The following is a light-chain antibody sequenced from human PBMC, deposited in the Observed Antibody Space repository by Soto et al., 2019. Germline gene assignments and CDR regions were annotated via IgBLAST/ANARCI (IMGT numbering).Light chain of an antibody. V-gene: IGKV1-39*01. Sequence: DIKMTQSPSSLSAFVGGTVTITCRASQRISTYLNWYQQRPGKAPRLLIYAASSLQSGVPSRFSGSGSGTDCTLTISSLQPEDFAAYYCQQSYSTPITLCQGTRLEIK. CDR3: QQSYSTPIT. J-gene: IGKJ5*01. CDR1: QRISTY. CDR2: AAS.